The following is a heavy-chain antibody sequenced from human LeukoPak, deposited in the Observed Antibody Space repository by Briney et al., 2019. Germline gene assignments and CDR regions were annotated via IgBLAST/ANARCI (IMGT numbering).Heavy chain of an antibody. V-gene: IGHV3-21*01. Sequence: GGSLRLSCATSGFTFSHYGMHWVRQAPGRGLEWVSFITTSGSDIDYADSVKGRFTISRDNANNTLFLQMNSLRVEDTAVYYCARLIIYDGRDYWGQGTLVTVSS. D-gene: IGHD3-3*01. CDR1: GFTFSHYG. J-gene: IGHJ4*02. CDR2: ITTSGSDI. CDR3: ARLIIYDGRDY.